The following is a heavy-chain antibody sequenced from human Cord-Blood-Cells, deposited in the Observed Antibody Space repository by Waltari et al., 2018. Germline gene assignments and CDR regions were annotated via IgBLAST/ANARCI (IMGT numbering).Heavy chain of an antibody. CDR3: TTELNHDY. V-gene: IGHV3-15*01. J-gene: IGHJ4*02. Sequence: VQLVASGGGLVKPGGSLRLSCAASGFTLSNAWMSWFRQDPGKGLEWVGRIKSKTDGGTTDYAAPVKGRLTSSRYDSKNTLYLQMNSLKTEDTAVYYCTTELNHDYWGQGTLVIVSS. CDR1: GFTLSNAW. CDR2: IKSKTDGGTT.